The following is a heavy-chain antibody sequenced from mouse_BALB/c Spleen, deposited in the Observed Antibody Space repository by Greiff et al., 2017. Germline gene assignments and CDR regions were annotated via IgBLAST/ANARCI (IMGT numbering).Heavy chain of an antibody. J-gene: IGHJ4*01. D-gene: IGHD4-1*01. Sequence: DVKLQESGPELVKPGASVKIPCKASGYTFTDYNMDWVKQSHGKSLEWIGDINPNNGGTIYNQKFKGKATLTVDKSSSTAYMELRSLTSEDTAVYYCARWGTGTRGYAMDYWGQGTSVTVSS. V-gene: IGHV1-18*01. CDR2: INPNNGGT. CDR3: ARWGTGTRGYAMDY. CDR1: GYTFTDYN.